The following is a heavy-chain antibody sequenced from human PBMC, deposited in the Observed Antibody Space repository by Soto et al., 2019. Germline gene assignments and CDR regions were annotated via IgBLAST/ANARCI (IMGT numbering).Heavy chain of an antibody. V-gene: IGHV3-33*01. CDR3: ARGAGLYSYYMDV. CDR1: GFTFRSYG. J-gene: IGHJ6*03. Sequence: GGSLRLSCAASGFTFRSYGMHWVRQAPGKGLEWVAIIWYDGNNKYYADSVKGRFTISRDNSKNTLYLQMDSLRAEDTAVYYCARGAGLYSYYMDVWGKGTTVTVSS. CDR2: IWYDGNNK.